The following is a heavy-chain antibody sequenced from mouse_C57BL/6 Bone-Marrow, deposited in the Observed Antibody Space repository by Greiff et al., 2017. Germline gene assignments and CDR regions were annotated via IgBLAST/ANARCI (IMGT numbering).Heavy chain of an antibody. Sequence: EVQRVESGEGLVKPGGSLKLSCAASGFTFSSYAMSWVRQTPEKRLEWVAYISSGGDYIYYADTVKGRFTISRDNARNTLYLQMSSLKSEDTAMYYCTRDPSNYVSYYAMDYWGQGTSVTVSS. CDR2: ISSGGDYI. CDR3: TRDPSNYVSYYAMDY. D-gene: IGHD2-5*01. V-gene: IGHV5-9-1*02. CDR1: GFTFSSYA. J-gene: IGHJ4*01.